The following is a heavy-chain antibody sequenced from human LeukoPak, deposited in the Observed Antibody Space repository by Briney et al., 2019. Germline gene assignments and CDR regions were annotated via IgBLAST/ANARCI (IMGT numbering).Heavy chain of an antibody. CDR3: ARGQRFFDY. CDR2: TYTSGST. CDR1: GASVTSSY. J-gene: IGHJ4*02. Sequence: PSETLSLTCTVSGASVTSSYWSWIRQPPGKGLEWIAYTYTSGSTNYNPSLKSRVTISVVMSENQLSLKLTSVTAADTAVYYCARGQRFFDYWGQGSLVTVSS. V-gene: IGHV4-4*09.